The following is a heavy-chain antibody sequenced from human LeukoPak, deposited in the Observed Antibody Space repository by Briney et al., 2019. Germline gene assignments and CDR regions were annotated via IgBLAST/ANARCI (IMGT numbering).Heavy chain of an antibody. CDR1: GFTFSSYW. D-gene: IGHD3-22*01. CDR2: INSDGSST. V-gene: IGHV3-74*01. J-gene: IGHJ3*02. CDR3: ARERHYYYDSSGYYDAFDI. Sequence: GGSLRLSCAASGFTFSSYWMHWVRQAPGKGLVWVSRINSDGSSTSYADSVKGRFTISRDNAKNTLYLQMNSLRAEDTAVYYCARERHYYYDSSGYYDAFDIWGQGTMVTVSS.